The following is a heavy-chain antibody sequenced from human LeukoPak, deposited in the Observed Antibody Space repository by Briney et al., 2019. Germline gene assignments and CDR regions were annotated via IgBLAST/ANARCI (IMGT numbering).Heavy chain of an antibody. CDR3: ATEVAAAGTDY. D-gene: IGHD6-13*01. CDR2: ISSSGSTI. V-gene: IGHV3-48*03. CDR1: GFTFSSYE. J-gene: IGHJ4*02. Sequence: PGGSLRLSCAASGFTFSSYEMNWVRQAPGEGLEWVSYISSSGSTIYYADSVKGRFTIFRDNAKNSLYLQMNSLRAEDTAVYYCATEVAAAGTDYWGQGTLVTVSS.